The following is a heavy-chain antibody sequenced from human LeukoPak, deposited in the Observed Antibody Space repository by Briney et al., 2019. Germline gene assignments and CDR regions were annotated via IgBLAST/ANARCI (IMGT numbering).Heavy chain of an antibody. D-gene: IGHD3-10*01. Sequence: SETLSLTCVVYGGSFSGDYWSWIRQPPGRGLEWIGEINHSGRTNYNPSLKSRVTISVDTSKNQFSLKLSSVTAADTAVYYCAREGFGELSHFDYWGQGTLVTVSS. V-gene: IGHV4-34*01. J-gene: IGHJ4*02. CDR2: INHSGRT. CDR3: AREGFGELSHFDY. CDR1: GGSFSGDY.